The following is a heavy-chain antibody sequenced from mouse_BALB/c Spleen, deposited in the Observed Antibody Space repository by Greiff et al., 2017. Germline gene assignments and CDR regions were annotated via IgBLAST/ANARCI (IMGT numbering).Heavy chain of an antibody. Sequence: VQLQQSGAELMKPGASVKISCKATGYTFSSYWIEWVKQRPGHGLEWIGEILPGSGSTNYNEKFKGKATFTADTSSNTAYMQLSSLTSEDSAVYYCARKDAPYGNSFAYWGQGTLVTVSA. CDR3: ARKDAPYGNSFAY. V-gene: IGHV1-9*01. J-gene: IGHJ3*01. CDR2: ILPGSGST. D-gene: IGHD2-1*01. CDR1: GYTFSSYW.